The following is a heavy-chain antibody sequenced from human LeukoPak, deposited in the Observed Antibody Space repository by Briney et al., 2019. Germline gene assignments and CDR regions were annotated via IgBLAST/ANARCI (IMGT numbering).Heavy chain of an antibody. CDR2: INHSGST. J-gene: IGHJ3*02. V-gene: IGHV4-34*01. Sequence: SETLSLTCAVYGGSFSGYYWSWIRQPPGKGLEWIGEINHSGSTNYNPSLKSRVTISVDTSKNQFSLKLSSVTAADTAVYYCASYDSKDSFDLSGSYYPDAFDIWGQGTMVTVSS. D-gene: IGHD1-26*01. CDR3: ASYDSKDSFDLSGSYYPDAFDI. CDR1: GGSFSGYY.